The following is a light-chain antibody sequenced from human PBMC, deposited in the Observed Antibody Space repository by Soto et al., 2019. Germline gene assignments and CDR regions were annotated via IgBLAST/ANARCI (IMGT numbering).Light chain of an antibody. CDR1: QSISSY. V-gene: IGKV1-39*01. J-gene: IGKJ1*01. CDR2: AAS. CDR3: QQSYSTLRT. Sequence: DIQMTQSPSSLSASVGDRVTITCRASQSISSYLNWYQQKPGKAPKLLIYAASSLQSGVPSRFSGSGSGTDFTLTISSLQPEDFVAYYCQQSYSTLRTFGQGTKVDIK.